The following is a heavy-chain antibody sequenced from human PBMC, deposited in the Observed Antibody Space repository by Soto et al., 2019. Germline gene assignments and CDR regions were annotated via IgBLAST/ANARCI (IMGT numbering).Heavy chain of an antibody. J-gene: IGHJ3*02. CDR3: ARGIAAAGKHDAFDI. V-gene: IGHV1-46*03. CDR1: GYTFTSYY. D-gene: IGHD6-13*01. Sequence: QVQLVQSGAEVKKPGASVKVSCKASGYTFTSYYMHWVRQAPVQGLEWMGIINPSGGSTSYEQKFQGRITMTRDTSTSTVYMELRSLRSEDTAVYYCARGIAAAGKHDAFDIWGQGTMVTVSS. CDR2: INPSGGST.